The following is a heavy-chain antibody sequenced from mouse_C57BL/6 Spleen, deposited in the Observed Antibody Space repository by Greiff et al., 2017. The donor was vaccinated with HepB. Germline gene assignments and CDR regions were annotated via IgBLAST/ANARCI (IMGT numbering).Heavy chain of an antibody. CDR2: INPGSGGT. Sequence: QVQLQQSGAELVRPGPSVKVSCKASGYAFTNYLIEWVKQRPGQGLEWIGVINPGSGGTNYNEKFKGKATLTADKSSSTAYMQLSRLTSEDSAVYFCARRGIYYGNLDYWGQGTTLTVSS. J-gene: IGHJ2*01. CDR3: ARRGIYYGNLDY. V-gene: IGHV1-54*01. CDR1: GYAFTNYL. D-gene: IGHD2-1*01.